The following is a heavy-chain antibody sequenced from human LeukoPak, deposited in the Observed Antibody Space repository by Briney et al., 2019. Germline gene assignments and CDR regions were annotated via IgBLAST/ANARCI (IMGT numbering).Heavy chain of an antibody. Sequence: PSETLSLTCAVYGGSFSGYYWSWIRQPAGKGLEWIGRIYTSGSTNYNPSLKSRVTMSVDTSKNQFSLKLSSVTAADTAVYYCARETNYDILTGYPSSWPYGMDVWGQGTTVTVSS. J-gene: IGHJ6*02. CDR2: IYTSGST. CDR1: GGSFSGYY. V-gene: IGHV4-4*07. D-gene: IGHD3-9*01. CDR3: ARETNYDILTGYPSSWPYGMDV.